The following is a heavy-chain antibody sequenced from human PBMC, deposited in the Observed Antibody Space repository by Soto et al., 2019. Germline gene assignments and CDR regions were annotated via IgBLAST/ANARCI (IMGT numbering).Heavy chain of an antibody. D-gene: IGHD3-10*01. CDR2: TYYRSKWYN. Sequence: SQTLSLTCAISGDSVSSNSAAWNWIRQSPSRGLEWLGRTYYRSKWYNDYAVSVKSRITINPDTSKNQFSLQLNSVTPEDTAVYYCARLSTTMVRGVAYYYYYYMDVWGKGTTVTVSS. CDR1: GDSVSSNSAA. J-gene: IGHJ6*03. V-gene: IGHV6-1*01. CDR3: ARLSTTMVRGVAYYYYYYMDV.